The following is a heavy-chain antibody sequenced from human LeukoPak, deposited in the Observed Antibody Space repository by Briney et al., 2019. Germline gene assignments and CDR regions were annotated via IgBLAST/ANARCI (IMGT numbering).Heavy chain of an antibody. V-gene: IGHV3-7*05. D-gene: IGHD5-24*01. CDR1: GFTFSNYW. Sequence: GGSLRLSCAASGFTFSNYWMIWVRQAPGKGLEWVGNIKQDGSEKRYADSVRGRFTISRDNAQASLYLQMNSLRAEDTAVYYCARASDPWLQLTWGQGTLVTVSS. CDR3: ARASDPWLQLT. J-gene: IGHJ5*02. CDR2: IKQDGSEK.